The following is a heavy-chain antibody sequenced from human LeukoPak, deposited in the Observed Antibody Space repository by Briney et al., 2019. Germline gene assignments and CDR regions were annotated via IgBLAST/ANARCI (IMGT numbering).Heavy chain of an antibody. V-gene: IGHV4-34*01. CDR3: ARTDYYDSSGYYPKTTYYFDY. Sequence: SETLSLTCAVYGGSFSGYYWSWIRQPPGKGLEWIGSIYYSGSTYYNPSLKSRVTISVDTSKNQFSLKLSSVTAADTAVYYCARTDYYDSSGYYPKTTYYFDYWGQGTLVTVSS. J-gene: IGHJ4*02. CDR1: GGSFSGYY. CDR2: IYYSGST. D-gene: IGHD3-22*01.